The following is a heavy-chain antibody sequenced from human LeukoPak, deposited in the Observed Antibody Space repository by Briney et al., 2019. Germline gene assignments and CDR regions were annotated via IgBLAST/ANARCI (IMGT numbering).Heavy chain of an antibody. Sequence: PGGSLRLPCAASGFTFSSYAMSWVRQAPGKGPEWVSTISIDGGRTYYADSVKGRFTVSRDTSKNTLYLQMNSLRAEDTAVYYCARKGIGSSRYQNMDVWGKGTTVTVSS. J-gene: IGHJ6*03. V-gene: IGHV3-23*01. CDR1: GFTFSSYA. D-gene: IGHD6-25*01. CDR2: ISIDGGRT. CDR3: ARKGIGSSRYQNMDV.